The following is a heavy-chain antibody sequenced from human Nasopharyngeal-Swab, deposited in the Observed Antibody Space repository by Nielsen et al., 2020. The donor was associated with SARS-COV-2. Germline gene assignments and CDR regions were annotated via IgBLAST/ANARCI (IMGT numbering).Heavy chain of an antibody. CDR3: ARDLSSGWYSGSGWYFDL. V-gene: IGHV1-2*06. CDR1: GYTFTGYY. CDR2: INPNSGGT. Sequence: ASVKVSCKASGYTFTGYYMHWVRQAPGQGLEWMGRINPNSGGTNYAQKFQGRVTMTRDTSISTAYMELSRLRSDDTAVDYCARDLSSGWYSGSGWYFDLWGRGTLVTVSS. J-gene: IGHJ2*01. D-gene: IGHD6-19*01.